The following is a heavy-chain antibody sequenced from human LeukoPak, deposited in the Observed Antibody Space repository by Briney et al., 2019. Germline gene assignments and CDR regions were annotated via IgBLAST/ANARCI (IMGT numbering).Heavy chain of an antibody. CDR2: ISGSGGST. CDR1: GFTFSSYA. D-gene: IGHD2-2*02. V-gene: IGHV3-23*01. J-gene: IGHJ4*02. CDR3: AKCGAGYCSSTSCYTFPFADY. Sequence: QSGGSLRLSCAASGFTFSSYAMSWVRQAPGKGLEWVSAISGSGGSTYYADSVKGRFIISRDNSKNTLYLQMNSLRAEDTAVYYCAKCGAGYCSSTSCYTFPFADYWGQGTLVTVSS.